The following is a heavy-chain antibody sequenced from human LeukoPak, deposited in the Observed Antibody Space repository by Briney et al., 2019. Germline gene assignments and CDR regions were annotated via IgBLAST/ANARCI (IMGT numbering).Heavy chain of an antibody. CDR1: GYSISSGYY. V-gene: IGHV4-38-2*02. J-gene: IGHJ4*02. D-gene: IGHD4-17*01. Sequence: PSETLSLTCTVSGYSISSGYYWGWIRQPPGKGLEWIGSIYHSGSTYHNPSLKSRVAISVDTSKNQFSLKLSSVTAADTAVYYCARADYGDYVSGAYFDYWGQGTLVTVSS. CDR3: ARADYGDYVSGAYFDY. CDR2: IYHSGST.